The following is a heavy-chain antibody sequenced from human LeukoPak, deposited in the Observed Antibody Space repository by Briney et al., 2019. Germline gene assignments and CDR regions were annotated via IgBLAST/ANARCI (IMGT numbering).Heavy chain of an antibody. D-gene: IGHD2-2*01. Sequence: GGSLRLSCAASGFPFSSYEMNWVRQAPGKGLEWVSYISSSGSTIYYADSMKGRFTISRDNAKNSLYLQMNSLGAEDTAVYYCARDRRQRGYHYYFDSWGQGTLVTVSS. J-gene: IGHJ4*02. CDR1: GFPFSSYE. CDR3: ARDRRQRGYHYYFDS. V-gene: IGHV3-48*03. CDR2: ISSSGSTI.